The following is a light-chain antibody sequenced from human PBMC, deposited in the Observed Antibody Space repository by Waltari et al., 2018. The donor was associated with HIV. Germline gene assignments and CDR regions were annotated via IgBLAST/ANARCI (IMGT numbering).Light chain of an antibody. V-gene: IGKV3-11*01. CDR1: QSVRNY. CDR2: ETS. CDR3: QQRSNWPPIT. Sequence: EIVLTQSPATLSLSPGERATLSCRASQSVRNYLAWYQHKPGQSPRLLIYETSKRATGTAARFSVSGSGTDFSLTISSLEPEDVGVYYCQQRSNWPPITFGQGTRVEIK. J-gene: IGKJ5*01.